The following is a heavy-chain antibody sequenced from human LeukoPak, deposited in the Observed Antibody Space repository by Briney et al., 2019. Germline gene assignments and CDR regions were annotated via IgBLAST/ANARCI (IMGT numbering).Heavy chain of an antibody. V-gene: IGHV3-11*01. CDR2: ISSSGSTI. Sequence: LSLTCTVSGGSISSYYWSWIRQAPGKGLEWVSYISSSGSTIYYADSVKGRFTISRDNAKNSLYLQMNSLRAEDTAVYYCARALIPTAMVTYFDYWGQGTLVTVSS. CDR1: GGSISSYY. CDR3: ARALIPTAMVTYFDY. J-gene: IGHJ4*02. D-gene: IGHD5-18*01.